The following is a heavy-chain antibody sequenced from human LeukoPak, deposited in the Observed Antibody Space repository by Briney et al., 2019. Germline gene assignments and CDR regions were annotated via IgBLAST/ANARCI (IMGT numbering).Heavy chain of an antibody. CDR2: IYYSGST. Sequence: SETLSLTCTVSGGSISSYYWSWIRQTPGKGLEWIGYIYYSGSTNYNPSLKSRVNISVDTSKNQSSLTLSSVTAAHTALYYCASLYCSSTSCYLFHWGQGTLVTVSS. CDR3: ASLYCSSTSCYLFH. J-gene: IGHJ4*02. D-gene: IGHD2-2*01. CDR1: GGSISSYY. V-gene: IGHV4-59*08.